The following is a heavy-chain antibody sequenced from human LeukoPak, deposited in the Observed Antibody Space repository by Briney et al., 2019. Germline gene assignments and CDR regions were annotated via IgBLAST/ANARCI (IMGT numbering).Heavy chain of an antibody. V-gene: IGHV3-74*01. D-gene: IGHD3-10*01. J-gene: IGHJ4*02. CDR1: GFXFSSYW. Sequence: PGGSLRLSCAASGFXFSSYWIHWVRQAPGKGRVWLPYINSDGSSTNYADSVKGRFTISRDNAKNTLYLQMNSLRAEDTAVYYCARDSLNSGSYFDYGGQGTLVTVSA. CDR2: INSDGSST. CDR3: ARDSLNSGSYFDY.